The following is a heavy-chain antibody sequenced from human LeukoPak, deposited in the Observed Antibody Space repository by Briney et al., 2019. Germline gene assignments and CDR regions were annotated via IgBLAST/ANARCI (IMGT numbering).Heavy chain of an antibody. CDR3: ARANGVSPSFCSSTSCYEDFDY. CDR2: IYSGRT. CDR1: GGSISSGDYY. D-gene: IGHD2-2*01. Sequence: SETLSLTCTVSGGSISSGDYYWSWIRQPPGKGLEWIGYIYSGRTYYNPSLKSRVTISVDTSKNQFSLKLSSVTAADTAVYYCARANGVSPSFCSSTSCYEDFDYWGQGTLVTVSS. V-gene: IGHV4-30-4*01. J-gene: IGHJ4*02.